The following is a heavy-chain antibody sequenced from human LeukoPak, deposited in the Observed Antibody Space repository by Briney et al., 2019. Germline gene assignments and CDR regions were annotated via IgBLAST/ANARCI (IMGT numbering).Heavy chain of an antibody. V-gene: IGHV3-53*01. CDR2: IYGGGST. D-gene: IGHD3-16*01. J-gene: IGHJ3*01. Sequence: PGGSLRLPCAASGFTVSSDYMNWVRQAPGKGLEWVSLIYGGGSTRYSDSVKGRFTISRDTSKNTVYLQLNSLSGEDTAVYYCARGAKAAAYDVFDLWGQGTMVTVSS. CDR3: ARGAKAAAYDVFDL. CDR1: GFTVSSDY.